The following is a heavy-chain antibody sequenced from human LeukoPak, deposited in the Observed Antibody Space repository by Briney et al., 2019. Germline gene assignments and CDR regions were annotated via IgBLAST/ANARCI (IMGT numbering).Heavy chain of an antibody. CDR1: GYTFTGYY. D-gene: IGHD3-22*01. Sequence: GASVKVSCKASGYTFTGYYMHWVRQAPGQGLEWMGWINPNSGGINYAQKFQGRVTMTRDTSISTAYMELSRLRSDDTAVYYCARASKTHSSGYYYLHYWGQGTLVTVSS. CDR3: ARASKTHSSGYYYLHY. CDR2: INPNSGGI. V-gene: IGHV1-2*02. J-gene: IGHJ4*02.